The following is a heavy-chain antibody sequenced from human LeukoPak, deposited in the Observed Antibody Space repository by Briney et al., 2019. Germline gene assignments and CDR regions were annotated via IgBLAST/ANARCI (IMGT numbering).Heavy chain of an antibody. D-gene: IGHD3-3*01. CDR2: IYYSGST. Sequence: PSETLSLTCTVSGGSISSSSYYWGWIRQPPGKGLEWIGSIYYSGSTYYNPSLKSRVTISVDTSKNQFSLKLSSVTAADTAVYYCARLYYDFWSGYFPPFDYWGQGTLVTVSS. V-gene: IGHV4-39*01. J-gene: IGHJ4*02. CDR3: ARLYYDFWSGYFPPFDY. CDR1: GGSISSSSYY.